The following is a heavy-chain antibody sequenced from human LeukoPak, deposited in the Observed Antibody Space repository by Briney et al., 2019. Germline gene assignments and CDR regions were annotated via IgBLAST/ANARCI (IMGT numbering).Heavy chain of an antibody. CDR2: ISWNSDRL. CDR3: AKATLVGAARRDIFDV. V-gene: IGHV3-9*01. Sequence: PGRSLRLSCAASGFSFDDYAIHWVRQAPGKGLEWVSGISWNSDRLDYADSVKGRFTISRDNAKNSLYLQINSLRAEDTALYYCAKATLVGAARRDIFDVRGQGTMVTVSS. D-gene: IGHD1-26*01. CDR1: GFSFDDYA. J-gene: IGHJ3*01.